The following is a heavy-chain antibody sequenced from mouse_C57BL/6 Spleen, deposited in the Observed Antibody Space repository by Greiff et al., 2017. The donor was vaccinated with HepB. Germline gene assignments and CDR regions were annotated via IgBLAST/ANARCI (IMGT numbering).Heavy chain of an antibody. D-gene: IGHD1-1*01. CDR2: INPGSGGT. CDR1: GYAFTNYL. Sequence: QVQLQQSGAELVRPGPSVKVSCKASGYAFTNYLIEWVKQRPGQGLEWIGVINPGSGGTNYNEKFKGKATLTADKSSSTAYMQLSSLTSEDSAVYFCARCYGSSYGYFDVWGTGTTVTVSS. CDR3: ARCYGSSYGYFDV. V-gene: IGHV1-54*01. J-gene: IGHJ1*03.